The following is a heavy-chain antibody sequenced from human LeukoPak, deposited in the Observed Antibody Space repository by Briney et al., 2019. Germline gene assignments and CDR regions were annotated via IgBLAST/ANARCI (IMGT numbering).Heavy chain of an antibody. V-gene: IGHV3-53*01. Sequence: PGGSLRLSXAASGFTVSSNYMSWVRQAPGKGLEWVSVIYSGGSTYCADSVKGRFTISRDNSKNTLYLQMNSLRAEDTAVYYCARHSSGYFKYYFDYWGQGTLVTVSS. CDR3: ARHSSGYFKYYFDY. D-gene: IGHD3-22*01. CDR2: IYSGGST. J-gene: IGHJ4*02. CDR1: GFTVSSNY.